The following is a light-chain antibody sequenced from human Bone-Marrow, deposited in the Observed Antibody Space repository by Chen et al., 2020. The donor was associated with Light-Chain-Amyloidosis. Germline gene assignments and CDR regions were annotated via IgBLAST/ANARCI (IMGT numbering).Light chain of an antibody. CDR2: DDS. V-gene: IGLV3-21*02. Sequence: SYVLTPPSSLSVAPGHTAPLACGGNNIGSTSVHWYQQTPGQAPLLVVYDDSDRPSGIPERLSGANSGNTATLTISRVEAGDEADYYCQVWDRSSDRPVFGGGTKLTVL. J-gene: IGLJ3*02. CDR1: NIGSTS. CDR3: QVWDRSSDRPV.